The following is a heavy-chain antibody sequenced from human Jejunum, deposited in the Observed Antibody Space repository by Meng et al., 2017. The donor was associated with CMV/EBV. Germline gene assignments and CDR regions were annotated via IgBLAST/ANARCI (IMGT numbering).Heavy chain of an antibody. V-gene: IGHV3-11*04. D-gene: IGHD3-16*02. CDR2: ITDTGSLI. CDR3: VASSVIAPFY. CDR1: GFNFKVYY. J-gene: IGHJ4*02. Sequence: SCAASGFNFKVYYMGWIRQAPGKGIEWISYITDTGSLIYYADSIRGRFTISRDNAKNALYLQMNSLRAEDAAVYYCVASSVIAPFYWGQGTLVTVSS.